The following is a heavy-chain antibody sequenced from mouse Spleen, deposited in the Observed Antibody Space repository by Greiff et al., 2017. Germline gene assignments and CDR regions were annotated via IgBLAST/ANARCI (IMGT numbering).Heavy chain of an antibody. V-gene: IGHV3-6*01. Sequence: EVKLMESGPGLVKPSQSLSLTCSVTGYSITSGYYWNWIRQFPGNKLEWMGYISYDGSNNYNPSLKNRISITRDTSENQFFLKLNSVTTEDTATYYCAREGAFTTVVATDAMDYWGQGTSVTVSS. CDR2: ISYDGSN. CDR1: GYSITSGYY. J-gene: IGHJ4*01. CDR3: AREGAFTTVVATDAMDY. D-gene: IGHD1-1*01.